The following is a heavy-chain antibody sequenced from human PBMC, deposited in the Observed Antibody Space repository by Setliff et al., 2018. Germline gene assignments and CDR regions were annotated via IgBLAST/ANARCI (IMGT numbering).Heavy chain of an antibody. V-gene: IGHV4-39*01. J-gene: IGHJ5*01. D-gene: IGHD2-15*01. CDR1: GDSISDISYY. Sequence: SQTLSLTCTISGDSISDISYYWGFIRQPPGKELEWIGSFYSFGSIYYSPSLKNRVTISGDTSSNQFSLNLNSVTAADTAVYYCARARYCSGGRCYWTWLDSWAQGTLVTVSS. CDR3: ARARYCSGGRCYWTWLDS. CDR2: FYSFGSI.